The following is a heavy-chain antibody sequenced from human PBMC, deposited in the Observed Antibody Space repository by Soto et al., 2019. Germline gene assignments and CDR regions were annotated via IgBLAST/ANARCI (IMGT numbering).Heavy chain of an antibody. V-gene: IGHV3-49*03. CDR3: TRKGKGNGSGYYYYMDV. J-gene: IGHJ6*03. CDR2: IRSKAYGGTT. CDR1: GFTFGDYA. Sequence: GGSLRLSCTASGFTFGDYAMSWFRQAPGKGLEWVGFIRSKAYGGTTEYAASVKGRFTISRDDSKSIAYLQMNSLKTEDTAVYYCTRKGKGNGSGYYYYMDVWGKGTTVTVSS. D-gene: IGHD3-10*01.